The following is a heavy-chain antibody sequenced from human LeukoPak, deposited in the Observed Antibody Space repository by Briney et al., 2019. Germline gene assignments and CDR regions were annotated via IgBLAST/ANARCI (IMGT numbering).Heavy chain of an antibody. V-gene: IGHV1-18*01. J-gene: IGHJ4*02. D-gene: IGHD2-15*01. CDR1: GYTFTSYG. Sequence: ASVKVSCKASGYTFTSYGISWVRQAPGQGLEWVGWISAYNGNTNYAQKLQGRVTMTTDTSTSTAYMELRSLRSDDTAVYYCARWLRRGVVVVAATGFDYWGQGTLVTVSS. CDR3: ARWLRRGVVVVAATGFDY. CDR2: ISAYNGNT.